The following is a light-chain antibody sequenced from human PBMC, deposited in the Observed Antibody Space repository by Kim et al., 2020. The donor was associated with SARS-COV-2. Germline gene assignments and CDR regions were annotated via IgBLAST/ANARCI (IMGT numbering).Light chain of an antibody. Sequence: EIVLTQSPATLSLSPGERATLSCRASQSVSSYLAWYQQKPGQAPRLLIYDASNRATGIPARFSGSGSGTDFTLTISSLEPEDFAVYYCQQRSTWPITFGPGTKLDIK. V-gene: IGKV3-11*01. CDR3: QQRSTWPIT. CDR2: DAS. J-gene: IGKJ3*01. CDR1: QSVSSY.